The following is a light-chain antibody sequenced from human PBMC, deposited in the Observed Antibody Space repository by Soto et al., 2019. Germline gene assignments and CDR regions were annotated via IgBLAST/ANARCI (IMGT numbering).Light chain of an antibody. V-gene: IGLV2-11*01. CDR3: CSYAGSYTFV. J-gene: IGLJ1*01. CDR2: DVD. CDR1: SSDVGGYNY. Sequence: QSALTQPASVSGSPGQSITISCTGTSSDVGGYNYVSWYQQHPGKAPKLMIYDVDKRPSGVPGRFSGSKSANTASLTISGLQPEDEADYYCCSYAGSYTFVFGTGTKLTVL.